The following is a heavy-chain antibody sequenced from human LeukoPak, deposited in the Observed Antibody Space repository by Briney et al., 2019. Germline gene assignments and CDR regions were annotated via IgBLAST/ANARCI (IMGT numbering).Heavy chain of an antibody. CDR2: IHSSGST. CDR1: GGSFSGYY. CDR3: ARDPHGWPHDAFDI. J-gene: IGHJ3*02. V-gene: IGHV4-4*07. D-gene: IGHD6-19*01. Sequence: PSETLSLTCAVYGGSFSGYYWSWIRQPAGKGLEWIGRIHSSGSTNYNFSLKSRVTISVDTSKNQFSLKLSSVTAADTAVYYCARDPHGWPHDAFDIWGQGTMVTVSS.